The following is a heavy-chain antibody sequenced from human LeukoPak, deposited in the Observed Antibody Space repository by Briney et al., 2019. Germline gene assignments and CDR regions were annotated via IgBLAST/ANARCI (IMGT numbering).Heavy chain of an antibody. V-gene: IGHV4-4*09. J-gene: IGHJ4*02. CDR1: GDSMSSYY. Sequence: SETLSLTCTVSGDSMSSYYWSWIRQPPGKGLEWIGYIYTSGGTNYISSLKGRVTISIDTSKNQFSLKLSSVTAADSAVYYCARLTRLSTSPDRYYLDYWGQGTLVTVSS. CDR3: ARLTRLSTSPDRYYLDY. D-gene: IGHD6-6*01. CDR2: IYTSGGT.